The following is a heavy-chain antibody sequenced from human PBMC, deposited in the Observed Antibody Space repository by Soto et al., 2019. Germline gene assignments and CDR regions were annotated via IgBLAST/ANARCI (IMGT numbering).Heavy chain of an antibody. J-gene: IGHJ4*02. V-gene: IGHV4-59*01. CDR2: IYYSGST. D-gene: IGHD3-16*01. CDR1: GGSISRYY. CDR3: ARRYGGNFDY. Sequence: PSETLSLTCTVSGGSISRYYWSCIRQPPGKGLEGIGYIYYSGSTNYNPSRKSRVTISVNTSKNQFSLKLSSVTAADTAVYYCARRYGGNFDYWGQGTLVTVSS.